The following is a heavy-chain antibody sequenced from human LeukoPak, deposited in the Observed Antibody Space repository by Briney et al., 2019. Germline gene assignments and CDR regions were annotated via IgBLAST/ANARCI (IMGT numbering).Heavy chain of an antibody. CDR3: ARGSYSSSSRMSGYYGMDV. CDR1: GGTFSSYA. J-gene: IGHJ6*02. D-gene: IGHD6-13*01. V-gene: IGHV1-69*13. CDR2: IIPIFGTA. Sequence: ASVKVSCKASGGTFSSYAISWVRQAPGQGLEWMGGIIPIFGTANYAQKFQGRVTITADESTSTAYMELSSLRSEDTAVCYCARGSYSSSSRMSGYYGMDVWGQGTTVTVSS.